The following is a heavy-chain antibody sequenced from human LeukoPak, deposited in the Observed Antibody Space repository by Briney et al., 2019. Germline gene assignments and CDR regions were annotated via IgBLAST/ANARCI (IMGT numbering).Heavy chain of an antibody. J-gene: IGHJ4*02. Sequence: QSGGSLRLSCAASGFTFSSFGMHWVRQAPGQGLEWVAFILYDGTNKYYADSVKGRFTISRDNSKNTLYLQMNSLRAEDTAVYYCARSYYEYYYDSSGYYRPYFDYWGQGTLVTVSS. D-gene: IGHD3-22*01. V-gene: IGHV3-30*19. CDR1: GFTFSSFG. CDR3: ARSYYEYYYDSSGYYRPYFDY. CDR2: ILYDGTNK.